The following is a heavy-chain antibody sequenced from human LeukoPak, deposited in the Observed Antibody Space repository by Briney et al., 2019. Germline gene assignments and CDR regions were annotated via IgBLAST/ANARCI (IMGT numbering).Heavy chain of an antibody. CDR2: MNPNSGNT. D-gene: IGHD3-9*01. CDR3: ATEGPGYFDWLLQPYYYYYMDV. CDR1: GYTFTSYD. J-gene: IGHJ6*03. Sequence: ASVKVSCKASGYTFTSYDINWVRQATGQGLEWMGWMNPNSGNTGYAQKFQGRVTMTRNTSISTAYMELSSLRSEDTAVYYCATEGPGYFDWLLQPYYYYYMDVWGKGTTVTVSS. V-gene: IGHV1-8*01.